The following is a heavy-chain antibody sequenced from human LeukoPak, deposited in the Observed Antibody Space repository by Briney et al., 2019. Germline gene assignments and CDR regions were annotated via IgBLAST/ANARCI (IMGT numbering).Heavy chain of an antibody. D-gene: IGHD4-17*01. CDR2: IYYTGNT. CDR1: GGSISSYY. Sequence: SETLSLTCTVSGGSISSYYWSWIRQPPGKGLEWIGYIYYTGNTNYNPSLKSRVTISVDTSKNQFSLKLSSVTAADTAVYYCARGTYGDYSVYFDYWGQGTLVTVSS. V-gene: IGHV4-59*01. J-gene: IGHJ4*02. CDR3: ARGTYGDYSVYFDY.